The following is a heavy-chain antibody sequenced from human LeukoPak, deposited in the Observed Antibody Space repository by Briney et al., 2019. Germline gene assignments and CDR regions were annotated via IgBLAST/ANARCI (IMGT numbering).Heavy chain of an antibody. J-gene: IGHJ5*02. V-gene: IGHV4-34*01. CDR2: INHSGST. D-gene: IGHD2-2*01. CDR1: GGSFSGYY. CDR3: ALRGKYQLLSRFDP. Sequence: SETLSLTCAVYGGSFSGYYWSWIRQPPGKGLEWIGEINHSGSTNYNPSLKSRVTISVDTSKNHFSLKLSSVTAADTAVYYCALRGKYQLLSRFDPWGQGTLVTVSS.